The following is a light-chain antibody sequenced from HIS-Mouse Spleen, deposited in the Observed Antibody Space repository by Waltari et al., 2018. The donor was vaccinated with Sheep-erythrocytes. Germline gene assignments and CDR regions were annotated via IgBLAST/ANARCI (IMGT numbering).Light chain of an antibody. CDR1: QGISSY. CDR3: QQLNSYPHT. V-gene: IGKV1-9*01. CDR2: AAS. J-gene: IGKJ2*01. Sequence: DIQLTQSPSFLSASVGDSVTITCRASQGISSYLAWYQQKPGKAPKLLLYAASTLQSGVPSRFSGSGSGTEFTLTISSLQPEDFATYYCQQLNSYPHTFGQGTKLEIK.